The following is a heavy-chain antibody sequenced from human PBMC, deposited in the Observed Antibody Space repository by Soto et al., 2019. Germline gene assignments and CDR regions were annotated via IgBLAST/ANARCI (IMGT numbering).Heavy chain of an antibody. CDR1: GGSISSGDYY. Sequence: TLSLTCTVSGGSISSGDYYWSWIRQPPGKGLEWIGYIYYSGSTYYNPSLKSRVTISVDTSKNQFSLKLSSVTAADTAVYYCARDYRGYSGYDSKSDYWGQGTLVTVSS. J-gene: IGHJ4*02. CDR3: ARDYRGYSGYDSKSDY. D-gene: IGHD5-12*01. CDR2: IYYSGST. V-gene: IGHV4-30-4*01.